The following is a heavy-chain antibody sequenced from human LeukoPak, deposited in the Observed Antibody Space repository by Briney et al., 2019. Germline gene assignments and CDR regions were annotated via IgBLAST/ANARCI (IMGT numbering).Heavy chain of an antibody. D-gene: IGHD6-13*01. CDR1: GYIFTAYH. Sequence: ASVKVSCKASGYIFTAYHMHWVRQAPGQGLEWMGWINPYSGGTKYALKFQGRVTLTTDTSISTAYMELSRLRSDDTAVYYCARGPSIAAAGPPGDYWGQGTLVTVSS. CDR2: INPYSGGT. J-gene: IGHJ4*02. V-gene: IGHV1-2*02. CDR3: ARGPSIAAAGPPGDY.